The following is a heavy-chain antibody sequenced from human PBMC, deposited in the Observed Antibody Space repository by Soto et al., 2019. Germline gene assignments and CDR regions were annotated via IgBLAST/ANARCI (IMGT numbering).Heavy chain of an antibody. CDR2: IKQDGSEK. D-gene: IGHD2-15*01. CDR1: GFTFSIYW. CDR3: ARGPPGEYCSGGSCAPCFDY. Sequence: GGSLRLSCAGSGFTFSIYWMYWVRQTPGKGLECVANIKQDGSEKYYVDSVKGRFTISRDNAKNSLYLQMNSLRAEDTAVYYCARGPPGEYCSGGSCAPCFDYWGQGTLVTSPQ. V-gene: IGHV3-7*03. J-gene: IGHJ4*02.